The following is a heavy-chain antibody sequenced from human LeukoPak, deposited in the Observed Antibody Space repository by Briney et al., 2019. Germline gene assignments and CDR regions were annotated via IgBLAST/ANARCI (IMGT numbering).Heavy chain of an antibody. CDR3: ARHSVDYDILTGYYSYYFDY. CDR2: IYYSGST. D-gene: IGHD3-9*01. CDR1: GGSISSSSYY. J-gene: IGHJ4*02. Sequence: SETLSLTCTVSGGSISSSSYYWGWIRQPPGKGLEWIGSIYYSGSTYHNPSLKSRVTISVDTSKNQFSLKLSSVTAADTAVYYCARHSVDYDILTGYYSYYFDYWGQGTLVTVSS. V-gene: IGHV4-39*01.